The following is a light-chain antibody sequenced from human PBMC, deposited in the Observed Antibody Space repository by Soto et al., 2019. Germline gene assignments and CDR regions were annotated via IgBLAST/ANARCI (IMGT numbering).Light chain of an antibody. CDR1: QSISRY. CDR3: HQSHSIPQT. CDR2: AAS. V-gene: IGKV1-39*01. J-gene: IGKJ1*01. Sequence: IEMTQSPSSLSASVGDRVTITCQASQSISRYLNCYKQIPGKASTLLIYAASNLQGGFPSRFSGSGSVTDFILTSDSLQPEDFATYYCHQSHSIPQTFGQVTKVEIK.